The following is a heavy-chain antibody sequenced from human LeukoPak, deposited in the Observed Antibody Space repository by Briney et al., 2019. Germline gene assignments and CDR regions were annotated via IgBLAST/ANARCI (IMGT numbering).Heavy chain of an antibody. D-gene: IGHD3-3*01. J-gene: IGHJ3*02. V-gene: IGHV4-39*01. CDR1: GGSISSSSYY. CDR2: IYYSGST. Sequence: KPSGTLSLTCTVSGGSISSSSYYWGWIRQPPGKGLEWIGSIYYSGSTYYNPSLKSRVTISVDTSKNQFSLKLSSVTAADTAVYYCARPITIFGVVIIRDAFDIWGQGTMVTVSS. CDR3: ARPITIFGVVIIRDAFDI.